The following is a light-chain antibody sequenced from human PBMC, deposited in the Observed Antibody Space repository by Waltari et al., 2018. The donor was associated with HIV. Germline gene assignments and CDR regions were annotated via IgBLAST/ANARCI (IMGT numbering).Light chain of an antibody. CDR1: ELGDKF. CDR3: QTFDSGTVI. Sequence: SYDLTQSPSVSVSPGQTATIACSGEELGDKFVSWYQQRPGQSPELVIYDDYKRPSGSPERFSGSNSGNTATLTIIGTQTLDEAAYHCQTFDSGTVIFGGGTNLTVL. CDR2: DDY. J-gene: IGLJ2*01. V-gene: IGLV3-1*01.